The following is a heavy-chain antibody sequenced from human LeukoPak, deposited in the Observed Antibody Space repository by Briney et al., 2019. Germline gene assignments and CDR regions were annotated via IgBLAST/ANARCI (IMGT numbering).Heavy chain of an antibody. Sequence: SETLCLTCTVSGGSISSYYWSWIRQPPGKGLEWIGYIYYSGSTNYNPSLKSRVTISVDTSKNQFSLKLSSVTAADTAVYYCARERRSSGWYDYFDYWGQGTLVTVSS. D-gene: IGHD6-19*01. V-gene: IGHV4-59*01. CDR2: IYYSGST. CDR3: ARERRSSGWYDYFDY. J-gene: IGHJ4*02. CDR1: GGSISSYY.